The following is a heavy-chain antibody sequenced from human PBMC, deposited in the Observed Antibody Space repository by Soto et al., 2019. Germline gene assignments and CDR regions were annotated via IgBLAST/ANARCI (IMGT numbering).Heavy chain of an antibody. CDR1: GYSFTSYW. J-gene: IGHJ6*02. Sequence: PGESLKISCKGSGYSFTSYWIGWVRQMPGKGLEWMGIIYPGDSDTRYSPSFQGQVTISADKSISTAYLQWSSLKASDTAMYYCARQLRPEDFWSGYYYYYYYGMDVWGQGTTVTVSS. D-gene: IGHD3-3*01. CDR3: ARQLRPEDFWSGYYYYYYYGMDV. CDR2: IYPGDSDT. V-gene: IGHV5-51*01.